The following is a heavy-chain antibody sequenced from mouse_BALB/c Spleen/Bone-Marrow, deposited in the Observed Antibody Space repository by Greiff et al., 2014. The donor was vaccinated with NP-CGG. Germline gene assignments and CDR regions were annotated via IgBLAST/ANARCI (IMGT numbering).Heavy chain of an antibody. J-gene: IGHJ2*01. CDR2: ISYSGNT. V-gene: IGHV3-8*02. D-gene: IGHD2-3*01. CDR3: ATYDGYCFDY. CDR1: GDSITGGY. Sequence: EVQLVESGPSLVKPSQTLSLTCSVTGDSITGGYWNWIRKFPGNKLEYMGYISYSGNTYYNPSLKSRISITRDTSKNQYYLQLNSVTPEDTATYYCATYDGYCFDYWGQGTTLTVSS.